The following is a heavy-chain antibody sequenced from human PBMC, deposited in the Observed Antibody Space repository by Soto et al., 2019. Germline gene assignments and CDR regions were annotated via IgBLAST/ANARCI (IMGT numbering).Heavy chain of an antibody. V-gene: IGHV4-34*01. CDR1: GGSFSGYY. Sequence: SETLSLTCAVYGGSFSGYYWSWIRQPPGKGLEWIGEINHSGSTNYNPSLKSRVTISVDTSKNHFSLKLSSVTAADTAVYYCASGSSGWYLYYYYYGMDVWGQGTTVTVSS. CDR3: ASGSSGWYLYYYYYGMDV. D-gene: IGHD6-19*01. CDR2: INHSGST. J-gene: IGHJ6*02.